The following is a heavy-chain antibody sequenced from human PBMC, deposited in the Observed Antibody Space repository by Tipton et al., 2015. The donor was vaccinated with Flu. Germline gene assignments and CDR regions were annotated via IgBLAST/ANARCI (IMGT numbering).Heavy chain of an antibody. CDR2: IDHSGST. J-gene: IGHJ4*02. Sequence: TLSLTCAVSGYSISSGYYWGWLRQPPGKGLVWIGSIDHSGSTYYNPSLKGRVTISVNTSKNQFLLKLSFVTAADTAVYYCAGQRLILDDSSGYYDYWGQGTLVTVSS. CDR3: AGQRLILDDSSGYYDY. V-gene: IGHV4-38-2*01. D-gene: IGHD3-22*01. CDR1: GYSISSGYY.